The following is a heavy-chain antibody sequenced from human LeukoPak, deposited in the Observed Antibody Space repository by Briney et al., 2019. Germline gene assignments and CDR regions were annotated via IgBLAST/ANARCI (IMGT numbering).Heavy chain of an antibody. CDR3: ITGGYYGSRSYWYYFDY. CDR1: GFLFSKAW. V-gene: IGHV3-15*01. J-gene: IGHJ4*02. Sequence: GGSLRLSCAASGFLFSKAWITWVRQAQGKGLEGVGGIKSKTDGGTTDYAAPVKGRFTISRDDSKNTLYLQMNSLKTEDTAVYYCITGGYYGSRSYWYYFDYWGQGTLVTVSS. CDR2: IKSKTDGGTT. D-gene: IGHD3-10*01.